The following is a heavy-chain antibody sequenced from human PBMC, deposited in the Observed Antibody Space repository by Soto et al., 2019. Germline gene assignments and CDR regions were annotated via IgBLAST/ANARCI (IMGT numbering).Heavy chain of an antibody. CDR2: IRSKAYGGTT. V-gene: IGHV3-49*03. CDR3: TSSCPLTIIGPLVV. CDR1: GFTFGDYA. Sequence: GGSLRLSCTASGFTFGDYAMSWFRQAPGKGLEWVGFIRSKAYGGTTEYAASVNGRFTISRDDSKSIAYLQMNSLKTEDTAVYYCTSSCPLTIIGPLVVGGQGATVTVSS. D-gene: IGHD3-3*01. J-gene: IGHJ6*02.